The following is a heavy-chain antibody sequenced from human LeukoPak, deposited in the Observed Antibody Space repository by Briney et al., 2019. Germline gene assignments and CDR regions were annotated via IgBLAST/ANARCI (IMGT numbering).Heavy chain of an antibody. V-gene: IGHV3-30*04. CDR2: ISYDGSNK. CDR3: ARDSGFLGY. D-gene: IGHD3-10*01. Sequence: GSLRLSCAASGFTFSSYAMHWVRQAPGKGLEWVAVISYDGSNKYYADSVKGRFTISRDNSKNTLYLQMNSLRAEDTAVYYCARDSGFLGYWGQGTLVTVSS. J-gene: IGHJ4*02. CDR1: GFTFSSYA.